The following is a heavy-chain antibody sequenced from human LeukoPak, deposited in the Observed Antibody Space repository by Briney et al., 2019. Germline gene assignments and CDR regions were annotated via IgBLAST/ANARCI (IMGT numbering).Heavy chain of an antibody. CDR2: IKSDGSRR. J-gene: IGHJ4*02. CDR1: GFTFSSYW. D-gene: IGHD2-8*02. V-gene: IGHV3-74*01. Sequence: PGGSLRLSCAASGFTFSSYWMHWVRQAPGKGVGGVSRIKSDGSRRIYADSVKGRFTISRDNAKNTLYLQMNSLRAEDTAVYYCARDSDSCTGGSCSFDYWGQGTLVTVSS. CDR3: ARDSDSCTGGSCSFDY.